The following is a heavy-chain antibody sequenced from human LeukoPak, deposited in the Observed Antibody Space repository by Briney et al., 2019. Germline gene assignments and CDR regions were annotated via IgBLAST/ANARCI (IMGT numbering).Heavy chain of an antibody. Sequence: GGSLRLSCAASGFTFSSYAMSWVRQAPGKGLEWVSAISGSGGSTHYADSVKGRFTISRDNSKNTLYLQMNSLRAEDTAVYYCATEIMITFGGVIVIPGDYWGQGTLVTVSS. CDR1: GFTFSSYA. V-gene: IGHV3-23*01. J-gene: IGHJ4*02. D-gene: IGHD3-16*02. CDR2: ISGSGGST. CDR3: ATEIMITFGGVIVIPGDY.